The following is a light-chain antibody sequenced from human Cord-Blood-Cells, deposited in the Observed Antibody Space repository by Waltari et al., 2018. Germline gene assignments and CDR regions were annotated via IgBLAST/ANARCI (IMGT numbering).Light chain of an antibody. CDR1: KLGDKY. Sequence: SYELTQPPSVSVSPGQTASITCSGDKLGDKYACWYQQKPDQSPGLVIYQDSKRPSGIPERFSGSNSGNTGTLTISGTQARDEADYYCQAWDSSTYVVGTGTKVTIL. CDR3: QAWDSSTYV. J-gene: IGLJ1*01. CDR2: QDS. V-gene: IGLV3-1*01.